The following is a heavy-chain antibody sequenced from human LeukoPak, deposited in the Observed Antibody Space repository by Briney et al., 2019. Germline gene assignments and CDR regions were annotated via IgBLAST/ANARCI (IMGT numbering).Heavy chain of an antibody. J-gene: IGHJ3*02. V-gene: IGHV4-39*01. CDR3: ARHPGYYDSSGYYVSAFDI. CDR1: GGYISSSSYY. CDR2: IYYSGST. D-gene: IGHD3-22*01. Sequence: SETLSLTCTVSGGYISSSSYYWGWIRQSPAKGLEWIGSIYYSGSTYFNPSLKSRVTMSVDTSKNHFSLKLTSVTAADTAVYYCARHPGYYDSSGYYVSAFDIWGQGTMVTVSS.